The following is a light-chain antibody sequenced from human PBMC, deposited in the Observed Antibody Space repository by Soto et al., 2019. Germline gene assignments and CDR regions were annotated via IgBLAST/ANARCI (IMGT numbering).Light chain of an antibody. J-gene: IGKJ1*01. CDR2: GAS. V-gene: IGKV3-20*01. CDR3: QQYGSSPQT. Sequence: EIVLTQSPGTLSLSPGERATLSCGASQSVISSYLAWYQQKPGQAPRLLIYGASSRATGIPDRFSGSGSGTDFTLTISRLEPEDFAVYYCQQYGSSPQTLGQGTKVDIK. CDR1: QSVISSY.